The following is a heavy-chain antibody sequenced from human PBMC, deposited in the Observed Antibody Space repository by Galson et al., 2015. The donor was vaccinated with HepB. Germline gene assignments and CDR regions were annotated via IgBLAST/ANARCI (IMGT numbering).Heavy chain of an antibody. CDR2: IYYSGST. D-gene: IGHD1-26*01. V-gene: IGHV4-39*01. CDR1: GGSISSSSYY. J-gene: IGHJ4*02. Sequence: TLSLTCTVSGGSISSSSYYWGWIRQPPGKGLEWIGSIYYSGSTYYNPSLKSRVTISVDTSKNQFSLKLSSVTAADTAVYYCARHFSRGRKWEPYYFDYWGQGTLVTVSS. CDR3: ARHFSRGRKWEPYYFDY.